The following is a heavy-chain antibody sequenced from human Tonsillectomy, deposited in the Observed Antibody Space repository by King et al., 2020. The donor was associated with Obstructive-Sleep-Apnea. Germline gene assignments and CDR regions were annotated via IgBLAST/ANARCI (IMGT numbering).Heavy chain of an antibody. CDR2: FSGSGGST. D-gene: IGHD3-22*01. J-gene: IGHJ4*02. CDR1: GFTFSSYA. V-gene: IGHV3-23*04. Sequence: QLVQSGGGLVQPGGSLRLSCAASGFTFSSYAMSWVRQAPGKGLEWVSAFSGSGGSTYYADSVKGRFTISRDNSKNTLYLQMNSLRAEDTAVYYCAKSVIRITMIVGGFDYWGQGTLVTVSS. CDR3: AKSVIRITMIVGGFDY.